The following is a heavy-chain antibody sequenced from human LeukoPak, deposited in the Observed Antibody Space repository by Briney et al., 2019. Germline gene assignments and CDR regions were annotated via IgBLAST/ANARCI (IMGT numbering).Heavy chain of an antibody. Sequence: GGSLRLSCAASGFTFSNYAMSWVRQAPGKGLEWVSAISGSDGSTNYTDSVKGRFTISRDNSKNTLYLQMNSLRPEDAAVYYCAKAPVTTCRGAFCYPFDYWGLGTLVTVSS. CDR2: ISGSDGST. D-gene: IGHD2-15*01. CDR3: AKAPVTTCRGAFCYPFDY. J-gene: IGHJ4*02. CDR1: GFTFSNYA. V-gene: IGHV3-23*01.